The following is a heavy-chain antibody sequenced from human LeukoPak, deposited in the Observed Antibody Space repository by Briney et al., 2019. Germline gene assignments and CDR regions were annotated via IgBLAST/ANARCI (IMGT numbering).Heavy chain of an antibody. D-gene: IGHD6-13*01. CDR3: ARGQQLVKTD. Sequence: GGSLRLYCAASGFTFSSYWMSWVRQAPGKGLEWVANIKQDGSEKYYVDSVKGRFTISRDNSKNTVYLQMDSLRAEDTALYYCARGQQLVKTDWGQGTLVTVSS. V-gene: IGHV3-7*01. CDR1: GFTFSSYW. CDR2: IKQDGSEK. J-gene: IGHJ4*02.